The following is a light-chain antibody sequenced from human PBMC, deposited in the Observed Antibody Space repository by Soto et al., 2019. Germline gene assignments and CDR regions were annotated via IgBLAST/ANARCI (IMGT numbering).Light chain of an antibody. CDR2: GAS. J-gene: IGKJ1*01. V-gene: IGKV3-15*01. CDR1: QSVSSN. CDR3: QQYNNWPRT. Sequence: EIVMTQSPATLSVSPGERATLSCRASQSVSSNLAWYQQKPGQAPRLLIYGASTRATGLPDRFSGSGSGTEFTLTISSLQSEDFAVYYCQQYNNWPRTFGQGTKVEIK.